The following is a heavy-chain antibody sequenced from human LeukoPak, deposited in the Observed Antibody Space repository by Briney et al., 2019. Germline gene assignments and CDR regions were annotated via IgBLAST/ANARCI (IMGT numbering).Heavy chain of an antibody. V-gene: IGHV3-30*02. D-gene: IGHD6-13*01. Sequence: GGSLRLSCAASGFTFSSYGMHWVRQAPGKGLEWVAFIRYDGSNKYYADSVKGRFTISRDNSKNTLYLQMNSLRAEDTAVYYCAKDRIAAAVYYFDYWGQGTLVTVSS. CDR3: AKDRIAAAVYYFDY. CDR2: IRYDGSNK. J-gene: IGHJ4*02. CDR1: GFTFSSYG.